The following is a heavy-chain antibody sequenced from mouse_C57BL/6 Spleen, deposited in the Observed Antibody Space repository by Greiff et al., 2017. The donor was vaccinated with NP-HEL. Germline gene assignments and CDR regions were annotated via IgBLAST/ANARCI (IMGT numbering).Heavy chain of an antibody. CDR3: AREADYYGSSYGFDY. V-gene: IGHV5-17*01. CDR1: GFTFSDYG. Sequence: EVQRVESGGGLVKPGGSLKLSCAASGFTFSDYGMHWVRQAPEKGLEWVAYISSGSITIYYAEPVKGRFTISRDNAKNTLFLQMTSLRSEDTAMYYCAREADYYGSSYGFDYWGQGTTLTVSS. D-gene: IGHD1-1*01. J-gene: IGHJ2*01. CDR2: ISSGSITI.